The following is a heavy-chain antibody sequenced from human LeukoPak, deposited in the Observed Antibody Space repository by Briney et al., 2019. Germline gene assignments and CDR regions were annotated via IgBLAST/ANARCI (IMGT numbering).Heavy chain of an antibody. Sequence: SETLSLTCTVSGGSISSGGYYWSWFRQPPGEGLEWIGYIYYSGSTYYHPSLKSRVTISLDTSKNQFSLKLSSVTAADTAVYYCARVTTVTTSFHFDYWGQGTLVTVSS. CDR3: ARVTTVTTSFHFDY. J-gene: IGHJ4*02. D-gene: IGHD4-17*01. V-gene: IGHV4-30-4*01. CDR2: IYYSGST. CDR1: GGSISSGGYY.